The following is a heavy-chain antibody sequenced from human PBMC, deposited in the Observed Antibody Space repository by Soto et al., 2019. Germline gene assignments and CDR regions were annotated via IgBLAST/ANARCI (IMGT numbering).Heavy chain of an antibody. CDR2: ISGSGGST. V-gene: IGHV3-23*01. CDR1: GFTFSSYA. CDR3: AKAPDIVVVPAAIWTLSNGKYYFDY. Sequence: GGSLRLSCAASGFTFSSYAMSWVRQAPGKGLEWVSAISGSGGSTYYADSVKGRFTISRDNSKNTLYLQMNSLRAEDTAVYYCAKAPDIVVVPAAIWTLSNGKYYFDYWGQGTLVTVSS. D-gene: IGHD2-2*01. J-gene: IGHJ4*02.